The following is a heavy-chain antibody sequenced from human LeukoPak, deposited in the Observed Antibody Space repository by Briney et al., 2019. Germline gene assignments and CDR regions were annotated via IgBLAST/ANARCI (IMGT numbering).Heavy chain of an antibody. CDR3: ARASGSYCSSTSCNDAFDI. D-gene: IGHD2-2*01. Sequence: GASVKVSCKASGYTFSSYGITWARQAPGQGLEWLGWIRADNGDTNYAQNLQGRVTMTTDTSTSTAYLELKSLSSHDTAVYYCARASGSYCSSTSCNDAFDIWGQGTMVTVSS. J-gene: IGHJ3*02. CDR1: GYTFSSYG. CDR2: IRADNGDT. V-gene: IGHV1-18*01.